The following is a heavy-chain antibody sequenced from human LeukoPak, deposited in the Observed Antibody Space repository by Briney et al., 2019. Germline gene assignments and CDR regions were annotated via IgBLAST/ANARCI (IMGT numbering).Heavy chain of an antibody. V-gene: IGHV4-61*01. Sequence: SETLSLTCTVSGGSVSGGSYYWSWIRELPGKALEWIGYFYYTGSTNYNPSLKSRVTISVDTSKNQFSLRLSSVTAADTAVYYCASGQFLVSNDYWGQGILVTVSS. CDR2: FYYTGST. J-gene: IGHJ4*02. CDR1: GGSVSGGSYY. CDR3: ASGQFLVSNDY. D-gene: IGHD5/OR15-5a*01.